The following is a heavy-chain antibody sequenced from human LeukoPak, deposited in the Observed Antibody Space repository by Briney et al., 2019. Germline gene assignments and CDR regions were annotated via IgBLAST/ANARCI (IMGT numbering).Heavy chain of an antibody. V-gene: IGHV3-49*03. Sequence: GGSLRLSCTASVFTFGDYSMRWIRQAPRKGREWVGFIRSKAYGETADYAASVKGRFTISRDDSKAIAYLQMNSLKTEDTAVYHCTRDRGAYNLYDYWGQGTLVTVSS. D-gene: IGHD1-1*01. CDR1: VFTFGDYS. J-gene: IGHJ4*02. CDR3: TRDRGAYNLYDY. CDR2: IRSKAYGETA.